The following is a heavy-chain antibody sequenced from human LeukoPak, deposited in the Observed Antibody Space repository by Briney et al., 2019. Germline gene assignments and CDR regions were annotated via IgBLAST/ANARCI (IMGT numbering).Heavy chain of an antibody. V-gene: IGHV3-30-3*01. J-gene: IGHJ4*02. CDR2: ISYDGSNK. Sequence: GGSLRLSCAASGFTFSSYAMHWVRQAPGKGLEWVAVISYDGSNKYYADSVKGRFTISRDNSKNTLYLQMNSLRAEDTAVYYCARDRLAVAGPFDYWGQGTLVIVSS. D-gene: IGHD6-19*01. CDR3: ARDRLAVAGPFDY. CDR1: GFTFSSYA.